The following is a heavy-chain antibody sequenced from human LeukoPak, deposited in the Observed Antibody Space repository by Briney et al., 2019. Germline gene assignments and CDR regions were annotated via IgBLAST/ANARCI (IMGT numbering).Heavy chain of an antibody. V-gene: IGHV5-51*01. D-gene: IGHD2-8*02. CDR1: GYSFTTYW. Sequence: GESLKISCKGSGYSFTTYWIGWVRQMPGKGLEWMGIIYPGDPDTRYSPSFQGQVTISADKSTRAAYLQWSSLKASDTAMYYCARHLMVRDSFTEEAFDIWGQGTMVTVSS. CDR3: ARHLMVRDSFTEEAFDI. J-gene: IGHJ3*02. CDR2: IYPGDPDT.